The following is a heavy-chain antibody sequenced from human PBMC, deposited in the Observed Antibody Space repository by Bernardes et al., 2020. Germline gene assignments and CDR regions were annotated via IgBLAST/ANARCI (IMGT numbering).Heavy chain of an antibody. Sequence: GGSLRLSCAASGFTFGIYGMSWVRQAPGKGLEWVSVISTSGGTTYYADSVKGRFTISRDNSKNTLYLQMNSLRAEDTAIYYCAKYAVPATKRWFDPWGQGTLVTVSS. D-gene: IGHD2-2*01. CDR3: AKYAVPATKRWFDP. V-gene: IGHV3-23*01. J-gene: IGHJ5*02. CDR2: ISTSGGTT. CDR1: GFTFGIYG.